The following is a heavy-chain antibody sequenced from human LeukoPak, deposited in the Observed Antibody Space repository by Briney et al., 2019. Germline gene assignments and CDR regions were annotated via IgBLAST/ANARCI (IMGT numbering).Heavy chain of an antibody. Sequence: PSETLSLTCTVSGGSISSSSYYWGWIRQPPGKGLEWVANIKQDGSEKYYVDSVKGRFTISRDNAKNSLYLQMNSLRAEGTAVYYCASQISAWYYYDSSGYYSWGQGTLVTVSS. CDR1: GGSISSSSYY. D-gene: IGHD3-22*01. J-gene: IGHJ4*02. CDR3: ASQISAWYYYDSSGYYS. V-gene: IGHV3-7*01. CDR2: IKQDGSEK.